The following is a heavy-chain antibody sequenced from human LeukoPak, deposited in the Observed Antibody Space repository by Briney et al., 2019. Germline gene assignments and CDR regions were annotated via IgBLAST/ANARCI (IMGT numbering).Heavy chain of an antibody. CDR1: GGSISSSNW. CDR3: ARVVTALYCFDY. J-gene: IGHJ4*02. V-gene: IGHV4-4*02. CDR2: IYHSGST. D-gene: IGHD2-21*02. Sequence: SGTLSLTCAVSGGSISSSNWWSWVRQPPGKGLEWIGEIYHSGSTNYNPSLKSRVTISVDKPKNQFSLKLSSVTAADTAVYYCARVVTALYCFDYWGQGTLVTVSS.